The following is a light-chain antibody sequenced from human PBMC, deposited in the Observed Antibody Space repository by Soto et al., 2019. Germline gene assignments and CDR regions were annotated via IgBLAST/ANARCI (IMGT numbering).Light chain of an antibody. CDR2: GAS. V-gene: IGKV3-15*01. J-gene: IGKJ4*01. Sequence: EIVLTQSPATLSVSQGERATLSGRASESVSNSFAWYQQKPGQAPRLLIFGASARATGIPARFSGSGSGTEFPRTISSLQSEDFAVDDCQQYNTWPLTFGGGTKVEIK. CDR1: ESVSNS. CDR3: QQYNTWPLT.